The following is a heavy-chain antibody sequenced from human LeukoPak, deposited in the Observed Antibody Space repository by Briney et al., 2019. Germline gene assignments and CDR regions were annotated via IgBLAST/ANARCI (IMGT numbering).Heavy chain of an antibody. V-gene: IGHV3-23*01. D-gene: IGHD1-1*01. J-gene: IGHJ4*02. Sequence: GGSLRLSCAASGFTFSSYAMSWVRQAPGRGLEWVSSIGGSGSSTYSADTLKGRFTISRDNSKTTLNLQMNSLRAEAPAVYYCAKGPSQNDGPGYYFDSWGQGTLVTVSS. CDR1: GFTFSSYA. CDR3: AKGPSQNDGPGYYFDS. CDR2: IGGSGSST.